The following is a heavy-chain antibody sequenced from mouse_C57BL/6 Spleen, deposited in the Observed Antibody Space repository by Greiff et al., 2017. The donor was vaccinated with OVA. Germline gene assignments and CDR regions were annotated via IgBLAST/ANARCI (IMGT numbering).Heavy chain of an antibody. CDR1: GYTFTDYY. J-gene: IGHJ2*01. CDR2: IYPGSGNT. V-gene: IGHV1-76*01. D-gene: IGHD4-1*01. Sequence: QVQLQQSGAELVRPGASVKLSCKASGYTFTDYYINWVKQRPGQGLEWIARIYPGSGNTYYNEKFKGKATLTAEKSSSTAYMQLSSLTSEDSAVYFCAREGWDGGFDYWGQGTTLTVSS. CDR3: AREGWDGGFDY.